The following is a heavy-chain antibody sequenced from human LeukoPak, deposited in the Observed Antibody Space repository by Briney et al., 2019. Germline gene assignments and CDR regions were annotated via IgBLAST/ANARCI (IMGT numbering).Heavy chain of an antibody. D-gene: IGHD1-26*01. CDR1: GDSVSSNSAA. J-gene: IGHJ4*02. Sequence: SQTLSLTCAISGDSVSSNSAAWNWIRQSPSRGLEWRGSTYHRSKWYNDYALSVKSRISVNPDTPKNQFSLQLNSVTPEDTAVYYCARGGSYSFDYWGQGTLVTVSS. CDR2: TYHRSKWYN. V-gene: IGHV6-1*01. CDR3: ARGGSYSFDY.